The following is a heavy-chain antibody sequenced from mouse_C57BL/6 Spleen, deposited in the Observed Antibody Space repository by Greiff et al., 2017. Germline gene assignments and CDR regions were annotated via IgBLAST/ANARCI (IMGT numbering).Heavy chain of an antibody. Sequence: QVQLQQPGAELVKPGASVKLSCKASGYTFTSYWMHWVKQRPGQGLEWIGMIHPNSGSTNYNEKFKSKATLTVDKSSSTADMQLSSLTSEDSAVYYCPYSNYRYYAMDYWGQGTSVTVSS. V-gene: IGHV1-64*01. CDR1: GYTFTSYW. D-gene: IGHD2-5*01. CDR2: IHPNSGST. J-gene: IGHJ4*01. CDR3: PYSNYRYYAMDY.